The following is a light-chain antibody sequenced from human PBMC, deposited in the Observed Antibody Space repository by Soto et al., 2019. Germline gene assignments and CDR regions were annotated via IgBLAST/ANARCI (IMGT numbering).Light chain of an antibody. CDR2: AAS. CDR3: QQYDSFSVT. CDR1: QTISRY. V-gene: IGKV1-39*01. J-gene: IGKJ1*01. Sequence: DIQMTQSASSLAASLGDRVTITCRASQTISRYLNWYQQKPGKAPKLLIFAASSLQSGVPSRFRGSGSGTESTLTISSLPPEDFETYYCQQYDSFSVTFGRGTKVDIK.